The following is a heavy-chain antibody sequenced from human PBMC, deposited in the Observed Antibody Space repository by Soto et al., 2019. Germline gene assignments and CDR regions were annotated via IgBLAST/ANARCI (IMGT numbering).Heavy chain of an antibody. J-gene: IGHJ6*02. D-gene: IGHD3-10*01. Sequence: QVQQVQSGAEVKKPGSSVKVSCKASGGTFSSYAISWVRQAPGQGLEWMGGIIPIFGTANYAQKFQGRVTITADESTSTAYMEMRSLRSEDTAVYYCARGWGSGSYLPHAYYYYVMDVWGQGTTVTVSS. V-gene: IGHV1-69*01. CDR1: GGTFSSYA. CDR3: ARGWGSGSYLPHAYYYYVMDV. CDR2: IIPIFGTA.